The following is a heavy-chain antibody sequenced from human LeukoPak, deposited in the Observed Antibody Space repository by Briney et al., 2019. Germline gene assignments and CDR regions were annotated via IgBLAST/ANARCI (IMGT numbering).Heavy chain of an antibody. CDR1: GFTFSSYA. D-gene: IGHD3-3*01. Sequence: GGSLRLSCAASGFTFSSYAVSWVRQAPGKGLEWVSSISGSGGSTYSADSVKGRFTISRDNSKNTVLLQMNSLRADDTAVFYCARDFKSGYVDSWGQGTLVTVSS. CDR2: ISGSGGST. J-gene: IGHJ4*02. V-gene: IGHV3-23*01. CDR3: ARDFKSGYVDS.